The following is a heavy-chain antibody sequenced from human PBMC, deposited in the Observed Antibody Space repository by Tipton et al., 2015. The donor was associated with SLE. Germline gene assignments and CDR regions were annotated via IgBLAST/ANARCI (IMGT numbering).Heavy chain of an antibody. CDR3: ARGGESYDY. V-gene: IGHV4-59*01. Sequence: TLSLTCTVSGGSISTYYWSWIRQPPGRGLVWLGYIYYSGSTNYNPSLKSRVTISVDTSKNQFSLKLSSVTAADTAVYYCARGGESYDYWGQGTLVTVSP. D-gene: IGHD1-26*01. CDR2: IYYSGST. CDR1: GGSISTYY. J-gene: IGHJ4*02.